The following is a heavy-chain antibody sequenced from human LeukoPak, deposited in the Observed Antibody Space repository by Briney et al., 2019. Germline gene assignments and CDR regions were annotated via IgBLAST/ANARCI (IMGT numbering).Heavy chain of an antibody. CDR2: INHSGST. D-gene: IGHD1-1*01. J-gene: IGHJ4*02. Sequence: SETLSLTCTVSGGSISSSSYYWGWIRQPPGKGLEWIGEINHSGSTNYNPPLKSRVTISVDTSKNQFSLKLSSVTAADTAVYYCARIGVHRYYFDYWGQGTLVTVSS. CDR1: GGSISSSSYY. CDR3: ARIGVHRYYFDY. V-gene: IGHV4-39*07.